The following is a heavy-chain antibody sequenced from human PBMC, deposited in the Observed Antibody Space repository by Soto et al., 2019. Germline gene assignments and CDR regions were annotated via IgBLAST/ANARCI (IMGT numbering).Heavy chain of an antibody. CDR3: EAEMTFGKLSVV. CDR1: GDTDTNYV. J-gene: IGHJ6*02. D-gene: IGHD3-16*02. V-gene: IGHV1-69*13. CDR2: IFPKFGTT. Sequence: SVKVSCKASGDTDTNYVISWVRQAPGQGLEWMGGIFPKFGTTYSAQKLQDRLTITADESTATVYMQLSSLRLDDTAVYYCEAEMTFGKLSVVWGQGTTVTVSS.